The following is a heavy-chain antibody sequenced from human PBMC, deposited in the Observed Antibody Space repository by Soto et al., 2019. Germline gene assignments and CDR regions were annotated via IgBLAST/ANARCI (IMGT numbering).Heavy chain of an antibody. Sequence: XGPTRVNPTQTLTLTCTFSGFSLTTSGVGVGWIRQPPGKALEWLALIYWNDDKRYSPSLKSRLTITKDTSKNRVVLTVTNMDPVDTATYYCAHITHDYGDYDWFDHWRQGTLVTVSS. CDR2: IYWNDDK. D-gene: IGHD4-17*01. CDR1: GFSLTTSGVG. CDR3: AHITHDYGDYDWFDH. V-gene: IGHV2-5*01. J-gene: IGHJ5*02.